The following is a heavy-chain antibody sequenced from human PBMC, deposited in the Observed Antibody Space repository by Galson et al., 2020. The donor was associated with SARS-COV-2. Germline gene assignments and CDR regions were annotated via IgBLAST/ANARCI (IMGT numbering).Heavy chain of an antibody. Sequence: SETLSLTCTVSGGSISSDNYFWSWIRQPPGKGLEWIAYIHYSGSAFYNPSVKSRVSISVDTSKNQFSLRLSSVTAADTAVYYCAREVIEPVLASSDAFDIWGQGTMVTVSS. CDR3: AREVIEPVLASSDAFDI. V-gene: IGHV4-30-4*01. D-gene: IGHD2-2*01. CDR2: IHYSGSA. CDR1: GGSISSDNYF. J-gene: IGHJ3*02.